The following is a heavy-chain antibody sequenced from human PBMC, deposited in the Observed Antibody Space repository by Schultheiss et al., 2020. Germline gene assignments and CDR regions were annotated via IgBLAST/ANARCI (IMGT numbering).Heavy chain of an antibody. Sequence: GGSLRLSCAASGFTFSSYSMNWVRQAPGKGLEWVSSISSSSSYIYYADSVKGRFTISRDNAKNSLYLQMNSLRAEDTAVYYCARGQGWLQFGRLDYWGQGTLVTVSS. V-gene: IGHV3-21*01. CDR1: GFTFSSYS. D-gene: IGHD5-24*01. CDR2: ISSSSSYI. J-gene: IGHJ4*02. CDR3: ARGQGWLQFGRLDY.